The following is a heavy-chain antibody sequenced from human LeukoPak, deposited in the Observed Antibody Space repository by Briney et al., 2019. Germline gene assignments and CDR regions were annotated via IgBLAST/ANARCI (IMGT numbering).Heavy chain of an antibody. CDR2: INHSGST. CDR3: ARVPITMVRGKPRVHYYYFDY. CDR1: GGSFSGYY. J-gene: IGHJ4*02. Sequence: SETLSPTCAVYGGSFSGYYWSWIRQPPGKGLEWIGEINHSGSTNYNPSLKSRVTISVDTSKNQFSLKLSSVTAADTAVYYCARVPITMVRGKPRVHYYYFDYWGQGTLVTVSS. V-gene: IGHV4-34*01. D-gene: IGHD3-10*01.